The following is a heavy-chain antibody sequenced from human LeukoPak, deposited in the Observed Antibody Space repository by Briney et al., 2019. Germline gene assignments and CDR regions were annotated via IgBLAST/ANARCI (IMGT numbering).Heavy chain of an antibody. CDR2: INHSGST. D-gene: IGHD3-16*02. CDR3: ARRPEYYDYVWGSYRYLYYFDY. J-gene: IGHJ4*02. CDR1: GGSFSGYY. V-gene: IGHV4-34*01. Sequence: SETLSLTCAVYGGSFSGYYWSWIRQPPGKGLEWIGEINHSGSTNYHPSLKSRVTISVDTSKNQFSLKLSSVTAADTAVYYCARRPEYYDYVWGSYRYLYYFDYWGQGTLVTVSS.